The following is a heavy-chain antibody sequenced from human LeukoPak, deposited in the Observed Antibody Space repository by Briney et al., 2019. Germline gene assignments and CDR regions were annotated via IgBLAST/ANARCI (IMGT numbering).Heavy chain of an antibody. CDR2: ISWNSGSI. V-gene: IGHV3-9*01. D-gene: IGHD6-19*01. CDR1: GFTFDEYA. CDR3: AKGGEYSSGWSQYFQH. J-gene: IGHJ1*01. Sequence: PGGSLRLSCAASGFTFDEYAMHWVRQAPGKGLEWVSGISWNSGSIGYADSVKGRFTISRDNAKNSLYLQMNSLRAEDTAVYYCAKGGEYSSGWSQYFQHWGQGTLVTVSS.